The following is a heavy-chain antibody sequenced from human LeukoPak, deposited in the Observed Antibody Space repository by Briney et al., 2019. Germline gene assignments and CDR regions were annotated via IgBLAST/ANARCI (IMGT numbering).Heavy chain of an antibody. CDR3: ARDLSSTPHWELDY. V-gene: IGHV1-2*06. CDR2: SNPDSGDT. D-gene: IGHD1-26*01. J-gene: IGHJ4*02. Sequence: ASVKVSCKASGYTFTSYDINWVRQAPGQGLEWMGRSNPDSGDTNYAQHFQGRVTMTRDTSITTAYMELNRLTSDDTAVYYCARDLSSTPHWELDYWGQGTLVTVSS. CDR1: GYTFTSYD.